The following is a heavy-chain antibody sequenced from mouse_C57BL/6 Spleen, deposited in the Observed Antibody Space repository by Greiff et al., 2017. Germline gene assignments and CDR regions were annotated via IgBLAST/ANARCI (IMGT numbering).Heavy chain of an antibody. CDR3: AGDNDTTVVGPFDY. V-gene: IGHV5-4*01. Sequence: EVKLVESGGGLVKPGGSLKLSCAAFGFTFSSSAMSWFRRTLDKRLEWVASISDGGSYTYYPDNVKGRFTISRDNAKNKLYLQRSHLKSEDTAMYYCAGDNDTTVVGPFDYWGQGTTLTVSS. CDR1: GFTFSSSA. J-gene: IGHJ2*01. CDR2: ISDGGSYT. D-gene: IGHD1-1*01.